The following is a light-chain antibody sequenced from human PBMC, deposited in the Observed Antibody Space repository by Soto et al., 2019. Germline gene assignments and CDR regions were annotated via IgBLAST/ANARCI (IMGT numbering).Light chain of an antibody. Sequence: ETLLTQSPGTLSLSPGERATLSCRASQSVYDNRLAWYQHRPGQSPRVVIYAAYSRAPGIPDRFSGSASGTDFTLTISRLEPEDVAVYYCHQYGNSPWAFGQGTKVVIK. CDR3: HQYGNSPWA. CDR2: AAY. CDR1: QSVYDNR. J-gene: IGKJ1*01. V-gene: IGKV3-20*01.